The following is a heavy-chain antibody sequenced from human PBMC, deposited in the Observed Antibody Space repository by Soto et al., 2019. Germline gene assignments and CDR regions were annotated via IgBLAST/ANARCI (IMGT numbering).Heavy chain of an antibody. Sequence: GPGPLPPSETLSLTCAVYGGSFSGYYWSWIRQPPGKGLEWIGEINHSGSTNYNPSLKSRVTISVDTSKTQSSLKLSSGTAADRVFFYCARGGSSSWYRGGWFDPWGQGTLVTVSS. CDR2: INHSGST. D-gene: IGHD6-13*01. J-gene: IGHJ5*02. CDR3: ARGGSSSWYRGGWFDP. V-gene: IGHV4-34*01. CDR1: GGSFSGYY.